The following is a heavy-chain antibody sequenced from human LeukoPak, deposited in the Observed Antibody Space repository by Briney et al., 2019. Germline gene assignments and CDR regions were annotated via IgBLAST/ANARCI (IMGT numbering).Heavy chain of an antibody. CDR1: GFTFSSYA. D-gene: IGHD1-26*01. CDR2: ISGSGDTT. CDR3: AKSRGESRGASNY. V-gene: IGHV3-23*01. J-gene: IGHJ4*02. Sequence: GGSLRLSCAASGFTFSSYAMNWVRQAPGKGLEWVSFISGSGDTTYYADSVKGRSTISRDSSKNTLYLQMNSLRAEDTAVYYCAKSRGESRGASNYWGQGTLVTVSS.